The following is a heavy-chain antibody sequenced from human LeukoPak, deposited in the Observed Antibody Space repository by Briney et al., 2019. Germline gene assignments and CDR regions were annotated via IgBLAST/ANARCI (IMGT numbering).Heavy chain of an antibody. CDR2: IYYSGSA. CDR1: DGSISSYY. Sequence: SETLSLTCTVSDGSISSYYWSWIRQPPGKGLEWIGYIYYSGSANYNPSLKSRVTISVDTSKNQFSLKLSSVTAADTAVYYCARVRPITMIVVVKWDYFDYWGQGTLVTVSS. CDR3: ARVRPITMIVVVKWDYFDY. V-gene: IGHV4-59*12. J-gene: IGHJ4*02. D-gene: IGHD3-22*01.